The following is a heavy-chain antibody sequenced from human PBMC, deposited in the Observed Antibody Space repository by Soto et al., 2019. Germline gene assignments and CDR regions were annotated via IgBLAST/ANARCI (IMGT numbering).Heavy chain of an antibody. Sequence: SVKVSCKASGYTFTSSGISWVRQAPGLGLEWMGRINPILSMSNYAQRFQGRVTMTADKSTSTAYMELSSLRSEDTAIYYCASSYGSGYRAFDYWGQGALVTVSS. CDR2: INPILSMS. CDR1: GYTFTSSG. CDR3: ASSYGSGYRAFDY. J-gene: IGHJ4*02. V-gene: IGHV1-69*04. D-gene: IGHD3-10*01.